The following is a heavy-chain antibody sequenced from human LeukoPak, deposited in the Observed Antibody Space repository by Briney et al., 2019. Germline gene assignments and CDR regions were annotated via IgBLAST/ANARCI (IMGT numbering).Heavy chain of an antibody. J-gene: IGHJ4*02. Sequence: GGSLRLSCAASGFTFSSYSMNWVRQAPGKGLVWVSRINSDGSTTNYADSVKGRFTISRDNAKNTLSLQMNSLSAEDTAVYYCATSDPISGYYYWGRGTLVTVSS. D-gene: IGHD3-22*01. CDR2: INSDGSTT. CDR3: ATSDPISGYYY. V-gene: IGHV3-74*01. CDR1: GFTFSSYS.